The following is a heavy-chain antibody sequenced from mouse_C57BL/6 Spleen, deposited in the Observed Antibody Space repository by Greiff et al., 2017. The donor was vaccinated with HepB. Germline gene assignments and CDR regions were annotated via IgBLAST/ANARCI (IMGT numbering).Heavy chain of an antibody. CDR3: ARHEAPSHWDVGYFDY. J-gene: IGHJ2*01. D-gene: IGHD4-1*01. CDR1: GYTFTEYT. CDR2: FYPGSGSI. V-gene: IGHV1-62-2*01. Sequence: VQLQQSGAELVKPGASVKLSCKASGYTFTEYTIHWVKQRSGQGLEWIGWFYPGSGSIKYNEKFKDKATLTADKSSSTVYMELSRLTSEDSAVYFCARHEAPSHWDVGYFDYWGQGTTLTVSS.